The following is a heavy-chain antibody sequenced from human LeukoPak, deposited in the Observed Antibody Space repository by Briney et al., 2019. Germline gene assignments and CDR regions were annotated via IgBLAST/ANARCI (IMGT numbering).Heavy chain of an antibody. CDR1: GYTFTSYG. J-gene: IGHJ4*02. V-gene: IGHV1-18*04. CDR2: ISAYNGNT. CDR3: VTSDYGVYFDY. Sequence: ASVKVSCKASGYTFTSYGISWVRQAPGQGLEWMGWISAYNGNTNYAQKLQGRVTMTTDTSTSTAYMELRSLRSDDTAVYYCVTSDYGVYFDYWGQGTLVTVSS. D-gene: IGHD4-17*01.